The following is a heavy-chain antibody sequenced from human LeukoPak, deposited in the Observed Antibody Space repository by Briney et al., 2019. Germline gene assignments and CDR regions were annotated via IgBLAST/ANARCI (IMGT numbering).Heavy chain of an antibody. Sequence: ASVKVSCKASGYTFTCYYMHWVRQAPGQGREWMGWINPNSGGTNYAQKFQGRVTMTRDTSISTAYMELSRLRSDDTAVYYCAREDISSGWYFGGQGTLVTVSS. D-gene: IGHD6-19*01. V-gene: IGHV1-2*02. CDR1: GYTFTCYY. CDR2: INPNSGGT. CDR3: AREDISSGWYF. J-gene: IGHJ4*02.